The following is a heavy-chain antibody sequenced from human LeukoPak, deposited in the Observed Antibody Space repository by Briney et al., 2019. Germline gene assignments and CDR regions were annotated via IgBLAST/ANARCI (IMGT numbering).Heavy chain of an antibody. V-gene: IGHV1-2*04. D-gene: IGHD5-12*01. J-gene: IGHJ6*02. Sequence: ASVKVACKASGYTFTGYYMHWVRQAPGQGLEWMGWINPNSGGTNYAQKFQGWVTMTRDTSISTAYMELSRLRSDDTAVYYCAKGSGYDFETPRSWTAVDYYGMDVWGQGTTVTVSS. CDR1: GYTFTGYY. CDR3: AKGSGYDFETPRSWTAVDYYGMDV. CDR2: INPNSGGT.